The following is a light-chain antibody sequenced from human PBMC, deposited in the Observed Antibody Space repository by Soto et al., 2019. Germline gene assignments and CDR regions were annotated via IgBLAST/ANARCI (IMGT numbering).Light chain of an antibody. CDR2: EDD. V-gene: IGLV6-57*04. Sequence: NFMLTQPHSVSASPGKTVTISCTRSSGSIASNFVQWYQQRPGSAPTTVIYEDDQRPSGVPGRFSGSIDRSSNSASLTISGLKTEDEADYYCQSYNNIIGVFGGGTKLTVL. J-gene: IGLJ2*01. CDR3: QSYNNIIGV. CDR1: SGSIASNF.